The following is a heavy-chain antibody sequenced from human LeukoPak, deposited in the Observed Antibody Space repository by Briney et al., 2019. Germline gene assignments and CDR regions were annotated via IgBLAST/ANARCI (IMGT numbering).Heavy chain of an antibody. CDR1: GFTISSNY. D-gene: IGHD6-19*01. CDR2: IYSSGST. J-gene: IGHJ4*02. CDR3: ARKRSLGIPVAGTIFDY. Sequence: GGSLRLSWAASGFTISSNYMGWVRQAPGKGLEWVSVIYSSGSTYYADSVKGRFTISRDNSKNTLYLQMNSLRAEDTAVYYCARKRSLGIPVAGTIFDYWGQGTLVTVSS. V-gene: IGHV3-66*01.